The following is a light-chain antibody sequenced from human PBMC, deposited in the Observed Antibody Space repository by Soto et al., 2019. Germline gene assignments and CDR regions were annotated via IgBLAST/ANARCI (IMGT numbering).Light chain of an antibody. CDR1: QSINNL. CDR3: QQYDSYPLT. Sequence: DVQMTQSPSTLSASVGDRVTITCRASQSINNLLAWYQQKPGKAPKFIIYDVSTLESGVPSRFSGSGSGTECTLTISSLQPEDVATYYCQQYDSYPLTFGGGTKVDIK. V-gene: IGKV1-5*01. J-gene: IGKJ4*01. CDR2: DVS.